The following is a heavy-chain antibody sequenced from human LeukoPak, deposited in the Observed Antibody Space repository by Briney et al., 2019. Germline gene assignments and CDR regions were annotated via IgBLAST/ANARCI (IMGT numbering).Heavy chain of an antibody. J-gene: IGHJ1*01. D-gene: IGHD6-19*01. CDR2: ISWNSGTI. Sequence: HTGGSLRLSCAASGFTFDNYAMNWVRQVPGKGLEWLSLISWNSGTIGYADSVKGRFTISRDNANNFLYLQMNSLRAEDTALYYCARAYKDRSLAGKKEFFQHWGQGTLVTVSS. CDR1: GFTFDNYA. V-gene: IGHV3-9*01. CDR3: ARAYKDRSLAGKKEFFQH.